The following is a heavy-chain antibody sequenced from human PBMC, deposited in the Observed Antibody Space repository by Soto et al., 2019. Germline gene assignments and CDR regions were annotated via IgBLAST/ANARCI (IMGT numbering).Heavy chain of an antibody. CDR2: ISATSTYR. V-gene: IGHV3-11*05. CDR1: GFTFSDYY. Sequence: QVQLVESGGGLVKPGGSLRLSCAASGFTFSDYYMSWIRQAPGKGLEWVSYISATSTYRVYADSVKGRFTISRDNARHSLYLQMNSLTADDTAVYYCARDQERVGGFDSVDYWGPGTLVTVSS. D-gene: IGHD5-12*01. CDR3: ARDQERVGGFDSVDY. J-gene: IGHJ4*02.